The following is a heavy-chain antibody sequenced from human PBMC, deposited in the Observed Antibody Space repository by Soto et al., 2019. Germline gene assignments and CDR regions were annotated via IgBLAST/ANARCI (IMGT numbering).Heavy chain of an antibody. Sequence: ASVKVSCKASGYTFTSYGISWVRQAPGQGLEWMGWISAYNGNTNYAQKLQGRVTMTTDTSTSTAYMELRSLRSDDTAVYYCARGNMQSYDFWSGYFSGTYYNYMDVWGKGTTVTVSS. CDR1: GYTFTSYG. CDR3: ARGNMQSYDFWSGYFSGTYYNYMDV. J-gene: IGHJ6*03. V-gene: IGHV1-18*01. CDR2: ISAYNGNT. D-gene: IGHD3-3*01.